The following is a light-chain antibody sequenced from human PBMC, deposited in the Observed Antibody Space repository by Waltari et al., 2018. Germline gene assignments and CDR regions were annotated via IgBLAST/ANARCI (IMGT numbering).Light chain of an antibody. CDR1: SSDIGSYNY. Sequence: QSALTQPASVSGSPGQSITISFTGTSSDIGSYNYVSWYQQHPGKAPKLMIYDVRNRPSGVSNRFSGSKSGNTASLTISGLQAEDEADYYCSSYTSSSNVLFGGGTQLTVL. CDR2: DVR. V-gene: IGLV2-14*03. J-gene: IGLJ2*01. CDR3: SSYTSSSNVL.